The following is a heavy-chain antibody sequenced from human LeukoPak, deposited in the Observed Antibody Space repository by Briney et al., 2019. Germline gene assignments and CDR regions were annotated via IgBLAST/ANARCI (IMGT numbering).Heavy chain of an antibody. CDR2: VKGDGGFT. Sequence: PGGSLRLSCAASGFTFSSYSMNWVRQAPGKGLVWVSRVKGDGGFTNYADSVYGRFTISRDNAKNTLYLHMHSLRAEDTAVYYCVRDGDDFNFDYWGQGSLVTVSS. CDR1: GFTFSSYS. CDR3: VRDGDDFNFDY. J-gene: IGHJ4*02. V-gene: IGHV3-74*01. D-gene: IGHD5-24*01.